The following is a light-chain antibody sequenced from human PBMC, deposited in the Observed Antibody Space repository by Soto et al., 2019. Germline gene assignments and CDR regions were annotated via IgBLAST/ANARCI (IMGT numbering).Light chain of an antibody. CDR2: EVA. CDR3: SSYANSSNTYV. V-gene: IGLV2-14*03. CDR1: NSDVGAYPY. J-gene: IGLJ1*01. Sequence: QSALTQPASVSGSPGQSITISCTGTNSDVGAYPYVSWYQQHPGNAPKLLIYEVADRPSGVSDRFSGSKSGNTASLTISALQAEDEAVYYCSSYANSSNTYVFGTETKVTVL.